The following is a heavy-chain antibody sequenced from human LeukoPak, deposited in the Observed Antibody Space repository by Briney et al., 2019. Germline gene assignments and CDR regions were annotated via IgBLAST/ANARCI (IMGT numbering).Heavy chain of an antibody. D-gene: IGHD3-22*01. CDR2: INHSGST. V-gene: IGHV4-34*01. CDR1: GGSFSGYY. J-gene: IGHJ5*02. CDR3: ARGLEDSSGYYLSWFDP. Sequence: SETLSLTCAVYGGSFSGYYWSWIRQPLGKGLEWIGEINHSGSTNYNPSLKSRVTISVDTSKNQFSLKLSSVTAADTAVYYCARGLEDSSGYYLSWFDPWGQGTLVTVSS.